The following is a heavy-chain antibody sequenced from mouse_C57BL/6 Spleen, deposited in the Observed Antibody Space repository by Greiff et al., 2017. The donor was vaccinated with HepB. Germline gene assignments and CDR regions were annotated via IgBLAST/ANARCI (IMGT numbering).Heavy chain of an antibody. CDR2: ISDGGSYT. CDR3: AREGDDYEAY. CDR1: GFTFSSYA. V-gene: IGHV5-4*01. J-gene: IGHJ3*01. Sequence: DVKLVESGGGLVKPGGSLKLSCAASGFTFSSYAMSWVRQTPEKRLEWVATISDGGSYTYYPDNVKGRFTISRDNAKNNLYLQMSHLKSEDTAMYYCAREGDDYEAYWGQGTLVTVSA. D-gene: IGHD2-4*01.